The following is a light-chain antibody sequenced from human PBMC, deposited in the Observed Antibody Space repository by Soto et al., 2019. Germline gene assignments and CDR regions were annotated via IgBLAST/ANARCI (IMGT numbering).Light chain of an antibody. CDR3: QQYNSWPPIT. J-gene: IGKJ5*01. Sequence: EIVLTQSPATLSLSPGEGATLSCRASQSISSNLAWYQQKPGQAPGLRIYGASTRATGIPARFSGSGSGTEFTLTISSLQFEDFVVYFCQQYNSWPPITFGQGTRLENK. CDR1: QSISSN. CDR2: GAS. V-gene: IGKV3-15*01.